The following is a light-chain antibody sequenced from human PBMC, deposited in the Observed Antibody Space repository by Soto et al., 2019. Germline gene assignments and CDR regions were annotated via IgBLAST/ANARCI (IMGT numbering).Light chain of an antibody. CDR3: QHYNNWLGT. J-gene: IGKJ4*01. Sequence: EIVMTQSPATLSVSRGERATLSCRANQAISSNLAWYQQKPGQAPRLLIYGASTRATGIPDRFSGSGSGTEFTLTISSLQSEDFPVYYCQHYNNWLGTFGGGTKVDIK. CDR1: QAISSN. CDR2: GAS. V-gene: IGKV3-15*01.